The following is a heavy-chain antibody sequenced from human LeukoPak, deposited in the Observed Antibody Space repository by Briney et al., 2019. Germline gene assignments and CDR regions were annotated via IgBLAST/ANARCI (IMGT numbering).Heavy chain of an antibody. D-gene: IGHD2-2*01. J-gene: IGHJ3*02. Sequence: GGSLRLSCAASGFTFGLNWVRQAPGKGPEWVSYIDARSGITYYADSVQGRFTISRDNAKNSLYLQMNSLRAEDTALYWCAKESPGVRAFDIWGQGTMVTVSS. CDR2: IDARSGIT. CDR1: GFTFG. V-gene: IGHV3-48*04. CDR3: AKESPGVRAFDI.